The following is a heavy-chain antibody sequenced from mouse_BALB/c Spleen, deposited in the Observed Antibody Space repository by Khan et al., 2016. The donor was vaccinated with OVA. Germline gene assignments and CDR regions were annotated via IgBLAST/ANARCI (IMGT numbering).Heavy chain of an antibody. CDR1: GFSLTRYS. J-gene: IGHJ1*01. V-gene: IGHV2-9*02. D-gene: IGHD2-3*01. CDR3: ARRDEGYPEWYFDV. Sequence: VQLQESGPGLVAPSQSLSITCTVSGFSLTRYSVHWVRQPLGKGLEWLGVIWADGGTNYNSALMSRLSITKDNFKSQVFLKMNSLQRDDTAIYYCARRDEGYPEWYFDVWGAGTTGTVAS. CDR2: IWADGGT.